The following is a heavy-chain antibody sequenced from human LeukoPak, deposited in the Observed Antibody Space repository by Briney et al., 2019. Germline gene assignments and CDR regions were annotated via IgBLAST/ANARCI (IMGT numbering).Heavy chain of an antibody. D-gene: IGHD3-10*01. CDR3: ARRLSGVDWYFDL. V-gene: IGHV4-59*08. CDR2: VYYTGST. J-gene: IGHJ2*01. CDR1: GGSISSYY. Sequence: SETLSLTCTVSGGSISSYYWSWIRQPPGKGLEWIGYVYYTGSTNYNPSLRGRVTISLDTTKNQFSLRLTSVTAADTAVYYCARRLSGVDWYFDLWGRGTLVTVSS.